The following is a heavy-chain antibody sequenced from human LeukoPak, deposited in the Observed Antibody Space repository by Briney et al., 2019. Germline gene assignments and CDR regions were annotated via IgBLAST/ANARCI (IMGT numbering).Heavy chain of an antibody. J-gene: IGHJ3*02. Sequence: PSETLSLTCTVSGGSVSSWAYYWGWIRQPPGKGLEWIGSIYYSGTTYYNPSLKSRVTISVDTSKNQFSLTLSSVTAADTAVYYCARHRTAMVADAFDIWGQGTMVTVSS. CDR3: ARHRTAMVADAFDI. CDR1: GGSVSSWAYY. D-gene: IGHD5-18*01. V-gene: IGHV4-39*01. CDR2: IYYSGTT.